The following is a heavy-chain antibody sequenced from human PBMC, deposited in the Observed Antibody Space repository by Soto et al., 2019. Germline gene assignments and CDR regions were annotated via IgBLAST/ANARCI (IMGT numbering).Heavy chain of an antibody. V-gene: IGHV4-4*07. CDR3: ARGPRGQLSGMDV. Sequence: QVHLQQSGPGLVKPSETLSLTCTVADGSISGYYWSWTRLSAGKGLEWIGRIYSTGITDKNPSFKSRVTMSVDTSKNQLVLKLRSVTAADTAVYYCARGPRGQLSGMDVWGQGTTVTVSS. J-gene: IGHJ6*02. CDR1: DGSISGYY. CDR2: IYSTGIT. D-gene: IGHD3-10*01.